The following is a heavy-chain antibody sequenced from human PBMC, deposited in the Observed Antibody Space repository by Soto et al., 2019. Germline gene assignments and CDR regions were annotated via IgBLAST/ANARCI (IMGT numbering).Heavy chain of an antibody. CDR1: GFTFSSYA. J-gene: IGHJ6*02. CDR3: AKVTDSSGYYFGGMDV. CDR2: ISGSGGST. V-gene: IGHV3-23*01. D-gene: IGHD3-22*01. Sequence: PGGSLRLSCAASGFTFSSYAMSWVRQAPGKGLEWVSAISGSGGSTYYADSVEGRFTISRDNSKNTLYLQMNSLRAEDTAVYYCAKVTDSSGYYFGGMDVWGQGTTVTVSS.